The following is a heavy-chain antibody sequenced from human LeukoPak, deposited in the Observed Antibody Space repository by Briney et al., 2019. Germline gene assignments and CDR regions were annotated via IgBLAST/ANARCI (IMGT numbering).Heavy chain of an antibody. D-gene: IGHD6-19*01. V-gene: IGHV1-69*13. J-gene: IGHJ4*02. CDR1: GGTFSSYA. CDR3: ARTRSGWYYFDY. CDR2: IIPIFGTA. Sequence: SVKVSCKASGGTFSSYAISWVRQASGQGLEWMGGIIPIFGTANYAQKFQGRVTITADESTSTAYMELSSLRSEDTAVYYCARTRSGWYYFDYWGQGTLVTVSS.